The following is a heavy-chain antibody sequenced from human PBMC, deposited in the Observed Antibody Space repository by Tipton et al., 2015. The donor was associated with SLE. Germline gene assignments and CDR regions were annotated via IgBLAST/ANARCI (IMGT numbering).Heavy chain of an antibody. V-gene: IGHV4-34*01. CDR3: ARAVPRGSASGYWYFDL. CDR1: GGSLSGYH. J-gene: IGHJ2*01. CDR2: VYHSGIT. D-gene: IGHD2-15*01. Sequence: TLSLTCAVDGGSLSGYHWTWIRQPPGKGLEWIGEVYHSGITDSNPSLKSRVTISVDTSKNQFSLKLTSVTAADTAVYYCARAVPRGSASGYWYFDLWGRGTLVTVSS.